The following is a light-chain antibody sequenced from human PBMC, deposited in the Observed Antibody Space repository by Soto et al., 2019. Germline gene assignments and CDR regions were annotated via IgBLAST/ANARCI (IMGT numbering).Light chain of an antibody. Sequence: QSLLTQPASLSGSPGQSITISCTGTSSDVGGYNYVSWYQQHPGKAPKLMIYEVSNRPSGVSNRFSGSKSGNTASLSISGLQAEDEADYYCSSYTTSSTYVFGIGTKVTVL. CDR1: SSDVGGYNY. J-gene: IGLJ1*01. CDR3: SSYTTSSTYV. V-gene: IGLV2-14*01. CDR2: EVS.